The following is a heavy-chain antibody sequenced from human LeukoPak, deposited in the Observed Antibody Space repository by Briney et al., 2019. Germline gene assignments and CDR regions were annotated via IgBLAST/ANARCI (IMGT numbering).Heavy chain of an antibody. D-gene: IGHD2-8*01. CDR1: GFTFSSYW. Sequence: GGSLRLSCAASGFTFSSYWMNWVRQAPGKGLEWVANIKQHGSEKYFVDSVRGRFTISRDNAKNSLYLQMSSLRAEDTAVYYCATLNGPLFEYWGQGTLVTVSS. J-gene: IGHJ4*02. CDR3: ATLNGPLFEY. V-gene: IGHV3-7*01. CDR2: IKQHGSEK.